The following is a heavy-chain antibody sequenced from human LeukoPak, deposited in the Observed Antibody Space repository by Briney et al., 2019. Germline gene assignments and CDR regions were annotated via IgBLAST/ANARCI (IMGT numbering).Heavy chain of an antibody. CDR2: IFRSGDT. D-gene: IGHD3-22*01. CDR3: ARDGNWYYYDSSGNSHRRGAFDV. J-gene: IGHJ3*01. V-gene: IGHV4-31*03. Sequence: PSETLSLTCSVSGGSISSDGYYWSWIRQHPGKGLEWIGYIFRSGDTYYNPSLRSRVTISVDTSKNQFSLKLISVTAADTAVYYCARDGNWYYYDSSGNSHRRGAFDVWGLGTMVTVSS. CDR1: GGSISSDGYY.